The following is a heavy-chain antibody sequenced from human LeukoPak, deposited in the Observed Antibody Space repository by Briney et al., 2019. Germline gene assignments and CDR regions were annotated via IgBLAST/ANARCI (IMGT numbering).Heavy chain of an antibody. CDR2: ISTYNGNT. Sequence: ASVKVSCTASGYTFTSYGITWVRQAPGQGLEWMGWISTYNGNTNYVQKLQGRVTMTTDTSTSTAYMELRSLRSEDTAVYYCARSPAPYCSSTSCYTLDPWGQGTLVTVSS. V-gene: IGHV1-18*01. D-gene: IGHD2-2*02. CDR1: GYTFTSYG. CDR3: ARSPAPYCSSTSCYTLDP. J-gene: IGHJ5*02.